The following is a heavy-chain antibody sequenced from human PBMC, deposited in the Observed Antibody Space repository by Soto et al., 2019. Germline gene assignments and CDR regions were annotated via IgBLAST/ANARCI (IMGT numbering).Heavy chain of an antibody. D-gene: IGHD6-6*01. CDR2: IYSAGST. V-gene: IGHV3-53*01. CDR3: ARAREQEYSSSIFFDY. Sequence: GGSLRLSCAVSGLTVSRTQMSWVRQAPGKGLQWVSVIYSAGSTYYANAVKGRFTISRDISENKIFLELNGLTVDDTAVYYCARAREQEYSSSIFFDYWGRGTVVTVSS. CDR1: GLTVSRTQ. J-gene: IGHJ4*01.